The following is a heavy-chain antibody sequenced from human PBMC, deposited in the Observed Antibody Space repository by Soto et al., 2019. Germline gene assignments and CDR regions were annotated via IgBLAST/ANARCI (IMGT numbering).Heavy chain of an antibody. CDR1: GFTFSSYG. CDR3: AKDATGVAGTSDYYGMDV. J-gene: IGHJ6*02. D-gene: IGHD6-19*01. Sequence: GGSLRLSCAASGFTFSSYGMHWVRQAPGKGLEWVAVISYDGSNKYYADSVKGRFTISRDNSKNTLYLQMNSLRAEDTAVYYCAKDATGVAGTSDYYGMDVWGQGTTVTVSS. V-gene: IGHV3-30*18. CDR2: ISYDGSNK.